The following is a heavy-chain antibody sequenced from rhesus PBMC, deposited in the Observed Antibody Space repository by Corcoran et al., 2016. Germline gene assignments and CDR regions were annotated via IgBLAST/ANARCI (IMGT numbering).Heavy chain of an antibody. V-gene: IGHV4-169*02. J-gene: IGHJ4*01. D-gene: IGHD2-39*02. Sequence: QLQLQESGPGLVKPSETLSVTCAVSGGSISSSYWSWIRQAPGKGLEWIGYIYGSGSSTNYNPSLKRRGTLAVDTSKNQLSLKLSAVTAADTAVDYWARAPLEWWSFDYWGQGVLVTVSS. CDR3: ARAPLEWWSFDY. CDR2: IYGSGSST. CDR1: GGSISSSY.